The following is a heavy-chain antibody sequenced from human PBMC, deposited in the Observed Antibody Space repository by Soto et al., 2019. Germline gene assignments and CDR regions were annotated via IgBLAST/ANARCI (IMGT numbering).Heavy chain of an antibody. J-gene: IGHJ4*02. Sequence: EVQLVESGGDLVQPGGSLRLSCAASGFTFSSYWMHWVRQDPEKGLVWVSRINGDGISTSYADSVKGRFTISRDNAKDTLYLHMNSLGAEDTAVYYCARISPGTYCRGGNCYSDYWGQGTRVTVSS. V-gene: IGHV3-74*01. CDR3: ARISPGTYCRGGNCYSDY. CDR1: GFTFSSYW. D-gene: IGHD2-15*01. CDR2: INGDGIST.